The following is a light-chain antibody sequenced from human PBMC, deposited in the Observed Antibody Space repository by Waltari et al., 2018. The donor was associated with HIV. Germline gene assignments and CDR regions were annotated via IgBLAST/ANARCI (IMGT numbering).Light chain of an antibody. CDR3: NSRDSSGHWF. CDR2: GEN. V-gene: IGLV3-19*01. J-gene: IGLJ3*02. Sequence: SSELAQAPAVSVALGQTVRITCQGDSVRSYYASWYQQKPGQAPVLVVYGENNRPSGIPDRFSGSRSGNTASLTIAGAQTEDEADYYCNSRDSSGHWFFGGGTKVTVL. CDR1: SVRSYY.